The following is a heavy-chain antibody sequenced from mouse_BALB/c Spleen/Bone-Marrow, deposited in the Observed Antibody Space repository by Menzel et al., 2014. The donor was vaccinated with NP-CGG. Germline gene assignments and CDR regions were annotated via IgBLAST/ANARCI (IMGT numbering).Heavy chain of an antibody. CDR2: ISSGSSTI. D-gene: IGHD2-4*01. CDR1: GFTFSSFR. Sequence: EVKLEESGGGLVQPGGSRKLSCAASGFTFSSFRMHWVRQAPEKGLEWVAYISSGSSTIYYADTVKGRFTISRDNPKNTLFLQMTSLRSEDTAMYYCTRKGALITHYYAMDYWGQGTSVTVSS. V-gene: IGHV5-17*02. CDR3: TRKGALITHYYAMDY. J-gene: IGHJ4*01.